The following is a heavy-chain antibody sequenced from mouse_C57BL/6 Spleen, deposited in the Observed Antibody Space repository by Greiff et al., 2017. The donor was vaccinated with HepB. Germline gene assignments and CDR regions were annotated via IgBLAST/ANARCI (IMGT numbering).Heavy chain of an antibody. CDR3: ASNTPYALDY. Sequence: VQLQQSGAELSKPGSSVKLSCKASGYTFTSYWMHWVKQRPGQGLEWIGYINPSSGYTQYNQKFKDKATLTADKSSSTAYMQLSSLTYEDSAVYYCASNTPYALDYWGHGTSVTVSS. D-gene: IGHD4-1*01. CDR1: GYTFTSYW. V-gene: IGHV1-7*01. CDR2: INPSSGYT. J-gene: IGHJ4*01.